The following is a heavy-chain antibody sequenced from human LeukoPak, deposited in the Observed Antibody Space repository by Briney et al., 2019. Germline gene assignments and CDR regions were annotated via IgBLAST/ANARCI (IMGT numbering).Heavy chain of an antibody. CDR1: GFTFNNYG. CDR3: ARDYGDRCFDY. J-gene: IGHJ4*02. D-gene: IGHD4-17*01. V-gene: IGHV3-21*01. Sequence: GGSLRLSCAASGFTFNNYGMNWVRQAPGKGLEWVSSIRSSSTYIYYADSVKGRFTISRDSAKNSLYLQMNSLRAEDTAVYYCARDYGDRCFDYWGQGTLVTVSS. CDR2: IRSSSTYI.